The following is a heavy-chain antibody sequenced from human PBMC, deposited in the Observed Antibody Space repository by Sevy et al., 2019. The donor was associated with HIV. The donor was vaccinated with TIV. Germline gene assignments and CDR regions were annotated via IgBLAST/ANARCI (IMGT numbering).Heavy chain of an antibody. Sequence: GGSLRLSCAASGFTFSSYAMHWVRQAPGKGLEWVAVISYDGSNKYYADSVKGRFTISRDNSKNTLYLQMNSLRAEDTAVYYCARPGYGGYEGDRFDPWGQGTLVTVSS. CDR3: ARPGYGGYEGDRFDP. CDR1: GFTFSSYA. D-gene: IGHD5-12*01. V-gene: IGHV3-30-3*01. CDR2: ISYDGSNK. J-gene: IGHJ5*02.